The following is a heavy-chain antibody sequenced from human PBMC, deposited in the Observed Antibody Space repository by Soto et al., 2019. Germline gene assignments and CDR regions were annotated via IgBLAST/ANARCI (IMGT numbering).Heavy chain of an antibody. Sequence: QVQLVQSGAEVKKPGSSVKVSCKASGGTFSNYVITWVRQAPGQGLECMGGIIPISGTANYAQKFNGRVTITADEHTSTVYMELSSLRSEDTAVYYCARGWNDFPHWGQGTLVTVSS. J-gene: IGHJ1*01. CDR2: IIPISGTA. CDR1: GGTFSNYV. V-gene: IGHV1-69*01. D-gene: IGHD1-1*01. CDR3: ARGWNDFPH.